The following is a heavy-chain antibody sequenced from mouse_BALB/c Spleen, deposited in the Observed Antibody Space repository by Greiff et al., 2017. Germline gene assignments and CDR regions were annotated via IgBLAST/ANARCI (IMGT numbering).Heavy chain of an antibody. Sequence: EVQGVESGGGLVKPGGSLKLSCAASGFTFSSYAMSWVRQSPEKRLEWVAEISSGGSYTYYPDTVTGRFTISRDNAKNTLYLEMSSLRSEDTAMYYCARRFYYGNFPGFAYWGQGTLVTVSA. J-gene: IGHJ3*01. V-gene: IGHV5-9-4*01. CDR1: GFTFSSYA. D-gene: IGHD2-1*01. CDR2: ISSGGSYT. CDR3: ARRFYYGNFPGFAY.